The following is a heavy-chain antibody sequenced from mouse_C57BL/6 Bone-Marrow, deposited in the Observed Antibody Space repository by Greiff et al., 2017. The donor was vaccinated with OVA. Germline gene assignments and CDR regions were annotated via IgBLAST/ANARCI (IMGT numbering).Heavy chain of an antibody. CDR1: GYTFTSYG. CDR2: IYPRSGNT. Sequence: VQLQQSGAELARPGASVKLSCKASGYTFTSYGISWVKQRTGQGLEWIGEIYPRSGNTYYNEKFKGKATLTADKSSSTAYMELRSLTSEDSAVYFCARGSITTVVASRDWGQGTLVTVSA. D-gene: IGHD1-1*01. J-gene: IGHJ3*01. CDR3: ARGSITTVVASRD. V-gene: IGHV1-81*01.